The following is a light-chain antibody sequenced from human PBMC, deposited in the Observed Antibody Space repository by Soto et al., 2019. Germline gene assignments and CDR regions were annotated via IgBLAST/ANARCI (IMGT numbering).Light chain of an antibody. Sequence: ESVLTQSPGTLSLSPGERAALSCRASQSVSSSYLAWYQQKSGQAPRLLIYAASTRATGIPDQFSGSGSGTDFTLTISRLEPEDFAVYFCQLYGSSPPRYTFGQGTKLEIK. J-gene: IGKJ2*01. CDR2: AAS. V-gene: IGKV3-20*01. CDR1: QSVSSSY. CDR3: QLYGSSPPRYT.